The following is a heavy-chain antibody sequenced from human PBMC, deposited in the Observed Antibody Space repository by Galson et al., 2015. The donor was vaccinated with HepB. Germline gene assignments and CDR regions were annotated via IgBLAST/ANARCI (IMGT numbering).Heavy chain of an antibody. CDR2: IIPIFGTA. J-gene: IGHJ6*02. CDR1: GGTFSSYA. V-gene: IGHV1-69*06. Sequence: SVKVSCKASGGTFSSYAISWVRQAPGQGLEWMGGIIPIFGTANYAQKFQGRVTITADKSTSTAYMELSSLRSEDTAVYYCAREATYYDILTGYTLGYYGMDVWGQGTTVTVSS. CDR3: AREATYYDILTGYTLGYYGMDV. D-gene: IGHD3-9*01.